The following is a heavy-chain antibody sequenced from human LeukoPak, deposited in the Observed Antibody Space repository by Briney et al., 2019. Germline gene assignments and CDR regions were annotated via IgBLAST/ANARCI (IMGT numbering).Heavy chain of an antibody. CDR2: IYSGDRT. D-gene: IGHD1-26*01. CDR1: GFTVSSSY. V-gene: IGHV3-66*02. Sequence: GGSLRLSCAASGFTVSSSYMSWVRQAPGKGLEWVSVIYSGDRTYSADSVKGRFTISRDNSKNTLSLQMNSLRAEDTAVYYCASLFLVGATSDYWGQGTLVTVSS. CDR3: ASLFLVGATSDY. J-gene: IGHJ4*02.